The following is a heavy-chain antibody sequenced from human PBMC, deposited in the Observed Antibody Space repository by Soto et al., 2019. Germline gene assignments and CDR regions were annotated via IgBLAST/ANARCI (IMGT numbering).Heavy chain of an antibody. J-gene: IGHJ3*02. Sequence: ASVKVSCKASGYTFTSYDINWVRQATGQGLEWMGWMNPNSGNTGYAQKFQGRVTMTRNTSISTAYMELSSLRSEDTAVYYCARDRYYDSSGNVAFDIWGQGTMVTVSS. D-gene: IGHD3-22*01. CDR2: MNPNSGNT. CDR1: GYTFTSYD. V-gene: IGHV1-8*01. CDR3: ARDRYYDSSGNVAFDI.